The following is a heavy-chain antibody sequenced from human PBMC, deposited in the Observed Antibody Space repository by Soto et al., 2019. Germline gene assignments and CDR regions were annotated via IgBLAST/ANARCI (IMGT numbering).Heavy chain of an antibody. Sequence: EVQLVETGGGLIQPGGSLRLSCAASGFTVSSNSMSWVRQAPGKGLEWVSVIYSGGSTYYADSVKGRFTISRDNSKNTLYLQMNSLRAEDTAVYYCAREGGYYDSSGYYNHDAFDIWGQGTMVTVSS. CDR1: GFTVSSNS. J-gene: IGHJ3*02. D-gene: IGHD3-22*01. CDR3: AREGGYYDSSGYYNHDAFDI. V-gene: IGHV3-53*02. CDR2: IYSGGST.